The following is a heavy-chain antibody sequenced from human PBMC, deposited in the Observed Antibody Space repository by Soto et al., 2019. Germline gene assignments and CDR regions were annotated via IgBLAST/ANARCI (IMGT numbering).Heavy chain of an antibody. CDR2: IYHSGST. Sequence: QLQLQESGSGLVKPSQTLSLTCAVSGGSISSGGYSWSWIRQPPGKGLGWIGYIYHSGSTYYNPSLQRRVTISGDRSQNQFSLKLGAVAAADTAVSCWSRVPGPWGQGTLVTVAS. CDR1: GGSISSGGYS. J-gene: IGHJ5*02. CDR3: SRVPGP. V-gene: IGHV4-30-2*01.